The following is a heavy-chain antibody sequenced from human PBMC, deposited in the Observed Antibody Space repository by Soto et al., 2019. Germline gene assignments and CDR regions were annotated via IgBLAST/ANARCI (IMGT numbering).Heavy chain of an antibody. D-gene: IGHD3-16*01. Sequence: QVQLVQSGAEVKKPGSSVKVSCKASGGTFSSYAISWVRQAPGQGLEWMGGIIPIFGTANYAQKFQGRVTITADESTSTAYLELSSLRSEDTAVYYCAVRGLIEMATQGVDYWGQGTLVTVSS. CDR3: AVRGLIEMATQGVDY. CDR1: GGTFSSYA. J-gene: IGHJ4*02. V-gene: IGHV1-69*01. CDR2: IIPIFGTA.